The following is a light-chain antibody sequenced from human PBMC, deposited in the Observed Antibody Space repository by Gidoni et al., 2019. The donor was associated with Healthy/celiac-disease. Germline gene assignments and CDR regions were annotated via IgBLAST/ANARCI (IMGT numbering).Light chain of an antibody. Sequence: IELPQSPATLSLSPGERATLSCRASQSVSSYLDWYQQKPGQAPSLLIYDASNRATGIPARFSGSGSGTDFTLTISSLEPEDFAVYYCQQRSNWPRLTFGGXTKVEIK. CDR2: DAS. V-gene: IGKV3-11*01. J-gene: IGKJ4*01. CDR3: QQRSNWPRLT. CDR1: QSVSSY.